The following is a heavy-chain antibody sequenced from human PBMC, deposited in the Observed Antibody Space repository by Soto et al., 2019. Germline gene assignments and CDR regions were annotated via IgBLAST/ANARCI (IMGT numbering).Heavy chain of an antibody. J-gene: IGHJ6*02. V-gene: IGHV1-3*01. CDR2: INGGNGNT. CDR1: GYTFTSYP. CDR3: ARGTWDYYGSGSSYVMDV. Sequence: ASVKVSCKASGYTFTSYPMHWVRQDPGQRLEWMGWINGGNGNTKYSQKFQGRVTITRDTSASTAYMELSSLRSEDTAVYYCARGTWDYYGSGSSYVMDVWGQGSTVTVSS. D-gene: IGHD3-10*01.